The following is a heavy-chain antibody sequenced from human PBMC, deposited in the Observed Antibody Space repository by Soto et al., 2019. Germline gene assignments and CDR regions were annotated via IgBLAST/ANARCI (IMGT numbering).Heavy chain of an antibody. CDR3: TTGWFVQCVDYFDS. D-gene: IGHD3-10*01. CDR1: GYTFTTYG. Sequence: QVQLLQSGAAVKKPGASVKVSCKTSGYTFTTYGISWVRQAPGQGLEWMGWISPYNGNTKYAQKLQGRVPRTADTTTRTSYLDLMSLTRDATAVYYCTTGWFVQCVDYFDSWGQGTLDTVSS. V-gene: IGHV1-18*01. J-gene: IGHJ4*02. CDR2: ISPYNGNT.